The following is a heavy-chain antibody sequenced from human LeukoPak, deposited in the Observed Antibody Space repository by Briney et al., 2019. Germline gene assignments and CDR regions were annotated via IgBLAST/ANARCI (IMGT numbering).Heavy chain of an antibody. CDR2: INDDGSAT. CDR1: GFTFSNYW. J-gene: IGHJ4*02. Sequence: PGGSLRLPCAASGFTFSNYWMHWVRQVPGKGLVWVSRINDDGSATFYADSVKGRFTISRDNAKNTLFLQINSLRAEDTAVYYCAREILAPGKTHDYWGQGTLVTVSS. V-gene: IGHV3-74*01. CDR3: AREILAPGKTHDY.